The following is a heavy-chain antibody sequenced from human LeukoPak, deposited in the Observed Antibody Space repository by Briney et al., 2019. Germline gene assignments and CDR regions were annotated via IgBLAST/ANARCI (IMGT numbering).Heavy chain of an antibody. CDR1: GYTFINYY. CDR3: ARVGPKPEYYYDSSAFYYGGYYFDY. Sequence: GASVKVSCKASGYTFINYYMHWVRQAPGQGLEWMGIINPSGGSTSYAQKFQGRVTMTRDTSTSTVYMELSSLRSEDTAVYFCARVGPKPEYYYDSSAFYYGGYYFDYWGQGTLVTVSS. CDR2: INPSGGST. J-gene: IGHJ4*02. V-gene: IGHV1-46*01. D-gene: IGHD3-22*01.